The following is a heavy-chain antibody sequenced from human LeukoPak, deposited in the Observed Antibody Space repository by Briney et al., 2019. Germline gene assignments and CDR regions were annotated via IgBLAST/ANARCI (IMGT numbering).Heavy chain of an antibody. CDR1: GGSFSVYY. CDR2: IPHGATT. CDR3: ARGVYGSQYY. V-gene: IGHV4-34*01. D-gene: IGHD1-26*01. J-gene: IGHJ4*02. Sequence: SETLSLTCVVPGGSFSVYYWSWIRQPPGKGLEWIGSIPHGATTYYKPPLKSRLTISIDVSKKHLSLELTSGTATDTAVYYCARGVYGSQYYWGQGTLVTVSS.